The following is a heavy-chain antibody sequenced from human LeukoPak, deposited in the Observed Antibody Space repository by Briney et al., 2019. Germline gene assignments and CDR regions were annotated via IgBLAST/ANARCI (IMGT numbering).Heavy chain of an antibody. CDR1: GGSISSSSYY. CDR2: IYYSGST. V-gene: IGHV4-39*01. CDR3: ARMSIAAAVGGH. J-gene: IGHJ4*02. Sequence: SETLSLTCTVSGGSISSSSYYWGWIRQPPGKGLEWIGSIYYSGSTYYNPSLKSRVTISVDTSKNQFSLKLSSVTAADTAVYYCARMSIAAAVGGHWGQGTLVTVSS. D-gene: IGHD6-13*01.